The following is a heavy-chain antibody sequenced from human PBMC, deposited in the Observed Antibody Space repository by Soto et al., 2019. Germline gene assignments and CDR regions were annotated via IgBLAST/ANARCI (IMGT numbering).Heavy chain of an antibody. CDR1: GFTFSEYG. D-gene: IGHD3-10*01. J-gene: IGHJ6*02. V-gene: IGHV3-30*18. CDR3: AKTRNSVINYNYYDNLDV. CDR2: TSYDGRHT. Sequence: GGSLRLSCAASGFTFSEYGIDWVRQAPGKGLEGVAITSYDGRHTSYVDSVKGRFTISRDNSGNTALWEMNRLRVEDTAVYYCAKTRNSVINYNYYDNLDVWGQGTTVTVSS.